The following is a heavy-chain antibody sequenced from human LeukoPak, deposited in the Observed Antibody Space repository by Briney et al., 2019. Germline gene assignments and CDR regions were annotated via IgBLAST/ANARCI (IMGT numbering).Heavy chain of an antibody. V-gene: IGHV1-2*02. D-gene: IGHD3-22*01. CDR2: IYPNRGGT. J-gene: IGHJ4*02. CDR3: ARAYDGSSNLDY. Sequence: ASVKVSCKGSGYTFTDYHMHWVRPATGQGLESMGWIYPNRGGTNYAQKFQGRVTMTRDTSINTAYMGLSRLRSDDTAVYYCARAYDGSSNLDYWGQGTLVTVSS. CDR1: GYTFTDYH.